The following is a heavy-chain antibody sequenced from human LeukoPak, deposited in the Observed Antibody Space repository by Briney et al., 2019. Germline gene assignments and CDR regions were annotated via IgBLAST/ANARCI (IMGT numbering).Heavy chain of an antibody. Sequence: SETLSLTCAVYGGSFSGYYWSWIRQPPGKGLEWIGEINHSGSTNYNPSLKSRVTISVDTSKNQFSLKLSSVTAADTAVYYCAGRRVPAAILVGMDVWGKGTTVTVSS. CDR1: GGSFSGYY. CDR2: INHSGST. CDR3: AGRRVPAAILVGMDV. J-gene: IGHJ6*04. D-gene: IGHD2-2*01. V-gene: IGHV4-34*01.